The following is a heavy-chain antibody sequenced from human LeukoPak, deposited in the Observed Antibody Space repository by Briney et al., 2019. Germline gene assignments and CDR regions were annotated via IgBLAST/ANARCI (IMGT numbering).Heavy chain of an antibody. D-gene: IGHD2-8*02. J-gene: IGHJ4*02. V-gene: IGHV3-53*01. CDR1: GRRIGNK. Sequence: GGSLRLSCVDLGGRRIGNKVSWVRQAPGKGLEWVSVIYSGGSVYSADSVKGRFTISRDYSDNTVYLQMNSLRVEDTAVYYCARGLGTNYGGYCTGGGCPVYWGQGTLVTVSS. CDR2: IYSGGSV. CDR3: ARGLGTNYGGYCTGGGCPVY.